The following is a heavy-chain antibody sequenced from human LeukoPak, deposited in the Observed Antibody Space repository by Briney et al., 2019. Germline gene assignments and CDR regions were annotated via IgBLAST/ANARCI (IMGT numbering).Heavy chain of an antibody. CDR3: AIVRKGDTAMVPFDY. CDR1: GYTFTSYA. Sequence: ASVKVSCKASGYTFTSYAMHWVRQAPGQRLEWMGWINAGNGNTKYSQKFQGRVTITRDTSASTAYMELSSLRSEDTAVYYCAIVRKGDTAMVPFDYWGQGTLVTVSS. CDR2: INAGNGNT. J-gene: IGHJ4*02. D-gene: IGHD5-18*01. V-gene: IGHV1-3*01.